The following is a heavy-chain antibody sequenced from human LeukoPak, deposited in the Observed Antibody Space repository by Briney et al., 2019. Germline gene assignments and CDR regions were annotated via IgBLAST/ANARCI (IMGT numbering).Heavy chain of an antibody. J-gene: IGHJ6*02. D-gene: IGHD3-10*01. Sequence: PGGSLRLSCAASGFTFSSYAMSWIRQPPGKGLEWIGEINHSGSTNYNPSLKSRVTISVDTSKNQFSLKLSSVTAADTAVYYCARGLRYYGSGSYFWGYGMDVWGQGTTVTVSS. CDR2: INHSGST. V-gene: IGHV4-34*01. CDR1: GFTFSSYA. CDR3: ARGLRYYGSGSYFWGYGMDV.